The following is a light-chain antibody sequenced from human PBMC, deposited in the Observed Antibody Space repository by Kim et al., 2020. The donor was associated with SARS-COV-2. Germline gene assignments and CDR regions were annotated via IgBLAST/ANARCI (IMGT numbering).Light chain of an antibody. J-gene: IGLJ3*02. V-gene: IGLV2-11*01. CDR3: CSYAGTYIFV. Sequence: GQFVTVSCTGTSKDVEDYDYASWYQPHPSKAPKLMIYDVAERPSGVPDRFSASKSGNTASLTISGLQAEDDAEYYCCSYAGTYIFVFGGGTQLTVL. CDR1: SKDVEDYDY. CDR2: DVA.